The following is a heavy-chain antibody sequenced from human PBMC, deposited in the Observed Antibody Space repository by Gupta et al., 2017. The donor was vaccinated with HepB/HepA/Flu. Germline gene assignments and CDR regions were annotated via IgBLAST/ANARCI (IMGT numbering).Heavy chain of an antibody. V-gene: IGHV4-30-2*01. J-gene: IGHJ4*02. CDR2: IYHSGST. Sequence: QLQLQESGSGLVKPSQTLSLTCAVSGGSISSGGYSWSWIRQPPGKGLEWIGYIYHSGSTYYNPALKSRVTISVDRSKNKFSLKLSCVTAADTAVYYCATRRGYSYVFDYWGQGNLVTVSS. D-gene: IGHD5-18*01. CDR3: ATRRGYSYVFDY. CDR1: GGSISSGGYS.